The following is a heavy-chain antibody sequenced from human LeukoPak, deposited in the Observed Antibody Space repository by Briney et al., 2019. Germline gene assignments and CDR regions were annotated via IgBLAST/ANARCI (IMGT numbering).Heavy chain of an antibody. V-gene: IGHV4-34*01. Sequence: PSETLSLTCTVSGGSISSYYWSWIRQPPGKGLEWIGEINHSGSTNYNPSLKSRVTISVDTSKNQFSLKLSSVTAADTAVYYCCGGYYYGSGSYFRPFDYWGQGTLVTVSS. J-gene: IGHJ4*02. CDR1: GGSISSYY. CDR3: CGGYYYGSGSYFRPFDY. D-gene: IGHD3-10*01. CDR2: INHSGST.